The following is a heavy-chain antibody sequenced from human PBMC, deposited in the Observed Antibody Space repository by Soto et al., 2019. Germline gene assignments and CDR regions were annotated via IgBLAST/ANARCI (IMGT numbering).Heavy chain of an antibody. CDR2: IRNKANTYTT. CDR1: GFTFSDHY. V-gene: IGHV3-72*01. CDR3: ASSWGDHRDLHY. D-gene: IGHD2-21*02. J-gene: IGHJ4*02. Sequence: ESRGGLVQPGGSLRLSCGASGFTFSDHYMDWVRQAPGKGLEWVGRIRNKANTYTTEYAASVKGRFTISRDDSKNSLYLQMNSLKTEDTALYYCASSWGDHRDLHYWGQGTLVTVSS.